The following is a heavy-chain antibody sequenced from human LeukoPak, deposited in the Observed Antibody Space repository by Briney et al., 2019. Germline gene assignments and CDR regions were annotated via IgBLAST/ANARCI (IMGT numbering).Heavy chain of an antibody. J-gene: IGHJ4*02. D-gene: IGHD1-26*01. Sequence: PSETLSLTCTVSGGSISSSSYYWGWIRQPPGKGLDWIGSLYYSGTTYYTPSLKSRVTISVDTSKNQFSLKLSSVTAADTAVYYCASHTTVFNYWGQGTLVTVSS. V-gene: IGHV4-39*01. CDR3: ASHTTVFNY. CDR2: LYYSGTT. CDR1: GGSISSSSYY.